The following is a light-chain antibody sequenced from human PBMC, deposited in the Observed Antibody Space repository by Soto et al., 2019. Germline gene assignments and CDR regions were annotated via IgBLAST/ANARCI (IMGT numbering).Light chain of an antibody. V-gene: IGKV3-20*01. Sequence: IVLTQSPGTLSLSPGERATLSCSASQSVSSTSLAWYQQKPGQAPRLLMYGVSSRATGIPDRFSGSGSGTDFTLTINRLEPEDFAVYFCQQYDSSVWTFGQGTKWIS. J-gene: IGKJ1*01. CDR2: GVS. CDR1: QSVSSTS. CDR3: QQYDSSVWT.